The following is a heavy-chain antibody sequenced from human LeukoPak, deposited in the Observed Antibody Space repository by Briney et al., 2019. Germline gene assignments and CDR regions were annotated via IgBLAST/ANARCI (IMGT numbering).Heavy chain of an antibody. CDR3: ARGFRFWSGSQEGAFDY. CDR1: GYTFTSYY. Sequence: ASVKVSCKASGYTFTSYYMHWVRQAPGQGLEWMGIINPNGGSTSYAQKFQGRVTMTRDMSTSTVYMELSSLRSEDTAVYYCARGFRFWSGSQEGAFDYWGQGTLVTVSS. CDR2: INPNGGST. J-gene: IGHJ4*02. D-gene: IGHD3-3*01. V-gene: IGHV1-46*01.